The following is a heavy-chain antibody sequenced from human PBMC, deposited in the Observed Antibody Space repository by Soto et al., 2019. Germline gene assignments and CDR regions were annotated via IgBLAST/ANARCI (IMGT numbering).Heavy chain of an antibody. J-gene: IGHJ3*02. D-gene: IGHD1-26*01. V-gene: IGHV4-34*01. Sequence: SETLSLTCAVYGGSFSGYYWSWIRQPPGRGLEWIGEINHSGSTNYNPSLKSRVTISVDTSKNQFSLKLSSVTAADTAVYYCGSAYSGSYEGAFNIWGQGTMGTVSS. CDR2: INHSGST. CDR1: GGSFSGYY. CDR3: GSAYSGSYEGAFNI.